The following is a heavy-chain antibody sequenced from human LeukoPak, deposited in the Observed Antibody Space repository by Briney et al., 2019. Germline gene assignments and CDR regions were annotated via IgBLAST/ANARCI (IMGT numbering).Heavy chain of an antibody. V-gene: IGHV1-8*01. CDR1: GYTFTSSD. D-gene: IGHD4-17*01. J-gene: IGHJ5*02. CDR2: MNPNSGNT. Sequence: GASVKVSCKASGYTFTSSDINWVRQATGQGLEWMGWMNPNSGNTGYAQKFQGRVTVTRNTSISTAYMELSSLRSEDTAVYYCARGVTTVTTWWFDPWGQGTLVTVSS. CDR3: ARGVTTVTTWWFDP.